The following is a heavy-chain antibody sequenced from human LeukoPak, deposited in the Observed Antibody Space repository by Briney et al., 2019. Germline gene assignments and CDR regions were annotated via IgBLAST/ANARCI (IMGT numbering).Heavy chain of an antibody. V-gene: IGHV4-39*02. Sequence: SETLSLTCTVSGGSISSSTYYWGWIRQPPGKGLEWIGNIYYGGSTFYNPSLKSRVTISLDTSKNQFSLKLSSVTAADTAVYFCARECSSTSCYSYWGQGTLVTVSS. J-gene: IGHJ4*02. CDR3: ARECSSTSCYSY. CDR1: GGSISSSTYY. D-gene: IGHD2-2*01. CDR2: IYYGGST.